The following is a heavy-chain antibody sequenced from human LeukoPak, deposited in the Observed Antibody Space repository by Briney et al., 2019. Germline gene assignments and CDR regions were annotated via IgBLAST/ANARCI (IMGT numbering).Heavy chain of an antibody. CDR3: ARGRLPSTYYYDSSGNYSDY. J-gene: IGHJ4*02. D-gene: IGHD3-22*01. CDR1: GGSFSGYY. Sequence: SETLSLTCAVYGGSFSGYYWSWIRQPPGKGLEWIGEINHSGSTNYNPSLKSRVTISVDTSKNQFSLKLSSVTAADTAVYYCARGRLPSTYYYDSSGNYSDYWGQGTLVTVSS. CDR2: INHSGST. V-gene: IGHV4-34*01.